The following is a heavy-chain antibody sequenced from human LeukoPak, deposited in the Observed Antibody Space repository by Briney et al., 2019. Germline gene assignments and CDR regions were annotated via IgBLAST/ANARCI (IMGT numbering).Heavy chain of an antibody. CDR3: ARDQGYTSSPYYFDY. D-gene: IGHD6-13*01. CDR1: GYIFTSYG. Sequence: GSVTVSCKASGYIFTSYGISWVRQAPGQGLEWVGWISSYNGNTDYAQNLQGRVTMTTDTPTSTAYMELRSLRSDDTAVHYCARDQGYTSSPYYFDYWGQGSLVTVSS. V-gene: IGHV1-18*04. CDR2: ISSYNGNT. J-gene: IGHJ4*02.